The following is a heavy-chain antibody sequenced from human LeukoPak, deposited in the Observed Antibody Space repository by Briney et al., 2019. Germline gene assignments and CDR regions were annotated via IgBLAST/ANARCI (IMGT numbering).Heavy chain of an antibody. V-gene: IGHV4-30-4*01. D-gene: IGHD3-10*01. J-gene: IGHJ4*02. CDR3: ARDSDGSGSSTGYFDY. Sequence: SQTLSLTCTVSGGSISSGDYYWSWIRQPPGKGLEWIGYIYYSGSTYYNPSLKSRVTISVDTSKNQFSLKLSSVTAADTAVYYCARDSDGSGSSTGYFDYWGQGTLVTVSS. CDR2: IYYSGST. CDR1: GGSISSGDYY.